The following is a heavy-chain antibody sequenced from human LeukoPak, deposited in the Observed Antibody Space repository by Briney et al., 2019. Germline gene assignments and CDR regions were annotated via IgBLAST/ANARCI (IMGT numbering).Heavy chain of an antibody. J-gene: IGHJ6*03. Sequence: PSETLSLTCTISGDSMRSSNYYWGWIRQPPGKGLEWIGNIYYSGSTYYNPSLKSRVTISVDTSKNQFSLKLSSVTAADTAVYYCARGPAHKRWLQLGPYYYYMDVWGKGTTVTVSS. CDR3: ARGPAHKRWLQLGPYYYYMDV. CDR1: GDSMRSSNYY. D-gene: IGHD5-24*01. CDR2: IYYSGST. V-gene: IGHV4-39*07.